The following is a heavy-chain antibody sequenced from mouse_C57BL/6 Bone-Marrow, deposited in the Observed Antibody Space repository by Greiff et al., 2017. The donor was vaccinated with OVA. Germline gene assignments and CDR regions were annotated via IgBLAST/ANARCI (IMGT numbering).Heavy chain of an antibody. CDR1: GYTFTSYW. CDR3: ARERYYDSFAY. D-gene: IGHD1-1*02. V-gene: IGHV1-69*01. Sequence: QVQLQQPGAELVMPGASVKLSCKASGYTFTSYWMHWVKQRPGQGLEWIGEIDPSDSYNNYNQKFKGKSTLTVDKSSSTAYMQLSSLTSEDSAVYYCARERYYDSFAYWGQGTTLTVSS. J-gene: IGHJ2*01. CDR2: IDPSDSYN.